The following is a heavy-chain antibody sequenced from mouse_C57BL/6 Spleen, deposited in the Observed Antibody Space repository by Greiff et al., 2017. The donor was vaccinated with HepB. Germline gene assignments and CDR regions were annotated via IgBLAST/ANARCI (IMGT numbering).Heavy chain of an antibody. CDR2: IDPSDSYT. V-gene: IGHV1-69*01. CDR1: GYTFTSYW. CDR3: ARSDDYEWYFDV. J-gene: IGHJ1*03. D-gene: IGHD2-4*01. Sequence: VQLQQPGAELVMPGASVKLSCKASGYTFTSYWMHWVKQRPGQGLEWIGEIDPSDSYTNYNQKFKGKSTLTVDKSSSTAYMQLSSLTSEDSAVYYCARSDDYEWYFDVWGTGTTVTVSS.